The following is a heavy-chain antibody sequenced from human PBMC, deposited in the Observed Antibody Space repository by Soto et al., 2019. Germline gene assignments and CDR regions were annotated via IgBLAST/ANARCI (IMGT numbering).Heavy chain of an antibody. D-gene: IGHD6-13*01. V-gene: IGHV3-30*18. Sequence: GGSLRLSCAASGFTFSSYGMHWVRQAPGKGLEWVAVISYDGSNKYYADSVKGRFTISRDNSKNTLYLQMNSLRAEDTAVYYCAKDSEQQLFFFDYWGQGTLVTVSS. CDR1: GFTFSSYG. CDR2: ISYDGSNK. CDR3: AKDSEQQLFFFDY. J-gene: IGHJ4*02.